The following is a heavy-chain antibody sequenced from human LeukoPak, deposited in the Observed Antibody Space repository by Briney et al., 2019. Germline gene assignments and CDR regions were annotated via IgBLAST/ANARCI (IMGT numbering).Heavy chain of an antibody. CDR2: MKEDGSDE. CDR3: AKGGAGGGYFPT. Sequence: GGSLRLSCVASGLRFSDTTMSWVRQAAGQGLEWVVRMKEDGSDENYVDSVKGRVTISRDNARNSLHLQMKSLRAEDTAVYFCAKGGAGGGYFPTWGQGILVIVSS. J-gene: IGHJ1*01. CDR1: GLRFSDTT. V-gene: IGHV3-7*03. D-gene: IGHD3-16*01.